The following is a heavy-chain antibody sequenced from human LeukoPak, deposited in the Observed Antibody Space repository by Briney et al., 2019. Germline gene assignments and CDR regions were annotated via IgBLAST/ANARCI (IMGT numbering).Heavy chain of an antibody. J-gene: IGHJ4*02. CDR3: ARDIGMVRGVIITNHFDY. Sequence: GGSLRLSCAASGFTFSDHYMSWIRQAPGKGLEWVSYISSSSYTVYADSVRGRFTISRDNAKSSLYLQMNSLRAEDTAVYYCARDIGMVRGVIITNHFDYWGQGALVTVSS. D-gene: IGHD3-10*01. CDR2: ISSSSYT. V-gene: IGHV3-11*06. CDR1: GFTFSDHY.